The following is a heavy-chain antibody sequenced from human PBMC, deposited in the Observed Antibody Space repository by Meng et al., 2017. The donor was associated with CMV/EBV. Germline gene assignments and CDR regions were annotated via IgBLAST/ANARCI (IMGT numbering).Heavy chain of an antibody. J-gene: IGHJ4*02. CDR2: IYYSGST. CDR3: ARDNRRGGVDY. V-gene: IGHV4-30-4*08. Sequence: QVQLQESGPGLVKPSQTLPLPCTGSGGSISSGDYYWSWIRQPPGKGLEWIGYIYYSGSTYYNPSLKSRVTISVDTSKNQFSLKLSSVTAADTAVYYCARDNRRGGVDYWGQGTLVTVSS. D-gene: IGHD3-3*01. CDR1: GGSISSGDYY.